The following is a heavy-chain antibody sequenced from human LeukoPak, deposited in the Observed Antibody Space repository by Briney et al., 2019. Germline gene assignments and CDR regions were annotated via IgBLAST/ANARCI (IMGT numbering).Heavy chain of an antibody. J-gene: IGHJ4*02. V-gene: IGHV3-9*01. CDR1: GFTFDDYA. Sequence: GGSLRLSCAASGFTFDDYAMHWVRQAPGKGLEWVSGISWNSGSIGYADSVKGRFTISRDNAKNSLYLQMNSLRAEDTALYYCAKDIKVYYDSSGHYFHYWGQGTLVTVSS. CDR2: ISWNSGSI. CDR3: AKDIKVYYDSSGHYFHY. D-gene: IGHD3-22*01.